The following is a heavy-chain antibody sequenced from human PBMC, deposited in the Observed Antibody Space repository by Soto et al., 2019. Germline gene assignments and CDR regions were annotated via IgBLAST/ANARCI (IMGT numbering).Heavy chain of an antibody. CDR1: GFTFSSYA. CDR3: AKDLVTMVRGAGLYFDY. J-gene: IGHJ4*02. CDR2: ISGSGGST. V-gene: IGHV3-23*01. D-gene: IGHD3-10*01. Sequence: GGSLRLSCAASGFTFSSYAMSWVRQAPGKGLEWVSAISGSGGSTYYADSVKGRFTISRDNSKNTLYLQMNSLRAEDTAVYYCAKDLVTMVRGAGLYFDYWGQGTLVTVSS.